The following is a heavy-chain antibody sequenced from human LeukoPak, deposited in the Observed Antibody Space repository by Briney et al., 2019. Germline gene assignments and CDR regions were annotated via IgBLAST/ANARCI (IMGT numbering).Heavy chain of an antibody. CDR3: ASSQLSRDGYSPIDY. J-gene: IGHJ4*02. D-gene: IGHD5-24*01. V-gene: IGHV3-11*01. Sequence: GGSLRLSCAASGFTLSDYYMSWIRQAPGKGLEWISYISDSGSTIYYANSVKGRFTISRDNAKNSLYLQMSSLRAEDTAVYYCASSQLSRDGYSPIDYWGQGTLVTVSS. CDR1: GFTLSDYY. CDR2: ISDSGSTI.